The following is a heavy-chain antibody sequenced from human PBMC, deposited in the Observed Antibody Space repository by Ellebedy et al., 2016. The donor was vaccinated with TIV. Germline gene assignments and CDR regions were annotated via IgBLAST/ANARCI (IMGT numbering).Heavy chain of an antibody. D-gene: IGHD3-22*01. J-gene: IGHJ4*02. CDR1: GYTFTRYG. CDR3: ARDEGGEGSMIVVVHFDY. V-gene: IGHV1-18*01. CDR2: ISAYNGNT. Sequence: AASVKVSCKASGYTFTRYGITWVLQAPGQGLEWMGWISAYNGNTNYAQNLKGRVTMTTDTSTSTAYMELRSLISDDTAVYYCARDEGGEGSMIVVVHFDYWGQGTLVTVSS.